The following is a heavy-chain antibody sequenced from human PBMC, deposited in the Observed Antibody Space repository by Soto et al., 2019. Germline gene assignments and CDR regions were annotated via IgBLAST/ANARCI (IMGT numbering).Heavy chain of an antibody. Sequence: QAQLVESGGGVVQPGRSLRLSCAASGFTFSSYGMHWVRQAPGTGLEWVAVVSYDGGLQHYADSVKGRFTSSRDNSKKMVLLQMNSLRAEDTAVYYCVSDRGYGHASVPYSWGQGTLVSVSS. J-gene: IGHJ4*02. CDR3: VSDRGYGHASVPYS. D-gene: IGHD5-18*01. CDR2: VSYDGGLQ. V-gene: IGHV3-30*03. CDR1: GFTFSSYG.